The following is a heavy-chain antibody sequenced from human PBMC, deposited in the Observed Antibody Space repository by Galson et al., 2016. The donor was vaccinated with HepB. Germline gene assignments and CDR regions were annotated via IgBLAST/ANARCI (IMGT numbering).Heavy chain of an antibody. Sequence: SLRLSCAASGFTFSNYDMHWVRQVTGRGLEWISAVGTTGDTNYPDSVKSRLTISRENAKNSFFLQMDSLRAGATAVYYCARGAPCWTGYYFFDSWGQGGLVTVSS. CDR2: VGTTGDT. V-gene: IGHV3-13*01. D-gene: IGHD3/OR15-3a*01. CDR3: ARGAPCWTGYYFFDS. CDR1: GFTFSNYD. J-gene: IGHJ4*02.